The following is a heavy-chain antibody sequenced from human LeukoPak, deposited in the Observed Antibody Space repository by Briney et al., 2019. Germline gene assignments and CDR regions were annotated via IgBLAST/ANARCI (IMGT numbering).Heavy chain of an antibody. CDR3: ARETVAGTFDY. CDR1: GFTLSDYY. D-gene: IGHD6-19*01. J-gene: IGHJ4*02. CDR2: ISSRDGTI. Sequence: GGSLRLSCAASGFTLSDYYMSWIRQAPGKGLEWISDISSRDGTINFADSVRGRFAVSWDNGKNSLFLQMNSLRADDTAVYYCARETVAGTFDYWGQGALVTVSS. V-gene: IGHV3-11*01.